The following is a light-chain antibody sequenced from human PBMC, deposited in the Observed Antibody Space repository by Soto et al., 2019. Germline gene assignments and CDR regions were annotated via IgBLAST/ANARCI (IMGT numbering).Light chain of an antibody. Sequence: EIVLTQSPATLSLSPGERATLSCRASESISSFLAWYQQKPGQAPTLLIYDTSNRAAGIPARFSGSGSGTDFTRTISSLEPEDFAIYHCQQRTNWPPTFGGGTKVEIK. CDR2: DTS. CDR1: ESISSF. J-gene: IGKJ4*01. CDR3: QQRTNWPPT. V-gene: IGKV3-11*01.